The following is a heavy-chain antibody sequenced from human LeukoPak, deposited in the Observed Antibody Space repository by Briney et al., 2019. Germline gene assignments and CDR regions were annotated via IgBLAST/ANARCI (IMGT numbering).Heavy chain of an antibody. V-gene: IGHV1-18*01. CDR1: GYTFTSYG. J-gene: IGHJ4*02. D-gene: IGHD3-22*01. CDR3: ARVAPRGDYDSSGYYSSYFEY. CDR2: ISAYNGNT. Sequence: ASVKVSCKASGYTFTSYGISWVRQAPGQGLEWMGWISAYNGNTNYAQKLQGRVTMTTDTSTSTAYMELRSLRSDDTAVYYCARVAPRGDYDSSGYYSSYFEYWGQGTLVTVSS.